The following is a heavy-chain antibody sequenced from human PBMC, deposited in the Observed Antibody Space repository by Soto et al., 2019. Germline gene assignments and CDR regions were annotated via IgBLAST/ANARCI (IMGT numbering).Heavy chain of an antibody. J-gene: IGHJ4*02. Sequence: QVQLQQWGAGLLKPSETLSLTCAVYGGSFSGYYWSWIRQPPGKGLEWIGEINHSGSTNYNPSLKSRVTISVDTSKNQFSLKLSSVTAADTAVYYCARAYGGNSGVFDYWGQGTLVTASS. V-gene: IGHV4-34*01. CDR1: GGSFSGYY. CDR3: ARAYGGNSGVFDY. CDR2: INHSGST. D-gene: IGHD4-17*01.